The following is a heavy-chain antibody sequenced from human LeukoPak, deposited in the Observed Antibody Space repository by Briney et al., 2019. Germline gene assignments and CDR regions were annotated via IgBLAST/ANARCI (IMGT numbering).Heavy chain of an antibody. CDR1: GGSISSGSYY. J-gene: IGHJ4*02. CDR3: ARGRDGYNPDFXY. CDR2: IYTSGST. V-gene: IGHV4-61*02. D-gene: IGHD5-24*01. Sequence: SQTLSLTCTVSGGSISSGSYYWSWIRQPAGKGLEWIGRIYTSGSTNYNPSLKSRVTISVDTSKNQFSLKLSSVTAADTAVYYCARGRDGYNPDFXYWGQGTLVTVSS.